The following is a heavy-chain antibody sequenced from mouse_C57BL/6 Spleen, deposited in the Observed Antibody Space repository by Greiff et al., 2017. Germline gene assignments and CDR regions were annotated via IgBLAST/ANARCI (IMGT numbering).Heavy chain of an antibody. Sequence: EVQVVESGPGLVKPSQSLSLTCSVTGYSITSGYYWNWIRQFPGNKLEWMGYISYDGSNNYNPSLKNRISITRDTSKNQFFLKLNSVTTEDTATYYCARDYYDYGGFAYWGQGTLVTVSA. CDR3: ARDYYDYGGFAY. V-gene: IGHV3-6*01. J-gene: IGHJ3*01. CDR1: GYSITSGYY. CDR2: ISYDGSN. D-gene: IGHD2-4*01.